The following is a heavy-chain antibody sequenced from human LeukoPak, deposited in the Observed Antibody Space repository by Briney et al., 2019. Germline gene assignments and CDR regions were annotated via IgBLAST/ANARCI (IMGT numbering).Heavy chain of an antibody. J-gene: IGHJ4*02. CDR1: GFTVSSYY. D-gene: IGHD4-17*01. CDR2: IYTGGGR. CDR3: ARVGGGNTVSFDY. Sequence: GGSLRLSCAASGFTVSSYYMNWVRQAPGKELEWVSVIYTGGGRYYADSVKGRFTISRDNAKNSLYLQMNSLRAEDTAVYYCARVGGGNTVSFDYWGQGTLVTVSS. V-gene: IGHV3-53*01.